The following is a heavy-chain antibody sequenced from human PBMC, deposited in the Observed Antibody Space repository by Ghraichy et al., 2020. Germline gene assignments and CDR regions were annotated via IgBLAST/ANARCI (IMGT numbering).Heavy chain of an antibody. J-gene: IGHJ5*02. Sequence: SETRSLTCAVYGGSFSGYYWSWIRQPPGKGLEWIGEINHSGSTNYNPSLKSRVTISVDTSKNQFSLKLSSVTAADTAVYYCARGWLRYSYGRILRWFDPWGQGTLVTVSS. V-gene: IGHV4-34*01. CDR2: INHSGST. CDR1: GGSFSGYY. CDR3: ARGWLRYSYGRILRWFDP. D-gene: IGHD5-18*01.